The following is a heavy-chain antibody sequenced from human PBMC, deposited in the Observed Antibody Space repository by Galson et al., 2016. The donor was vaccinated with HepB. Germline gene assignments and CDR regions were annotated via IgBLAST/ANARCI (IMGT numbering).Heavy chain of an antibody. D-gene: IGHD3-22*01. Sequence: CAISGDSVSSKSAAWTWIRQSPSRGLEWLGRTYYRSKWSSDCAVSLKSRISINPDTSKNQFSLQLNSVTPEDTAVYYCAREAKSVDSSGSNLDYWGQGTLVTVSS. V-gene: IGHV6-1*01. CDR1: GDSVSSKSAA. CDR3: AREAKSVDSSGSNLDY. J-gene: IGHJ4*02. CDR2: TYYRSKWSS.